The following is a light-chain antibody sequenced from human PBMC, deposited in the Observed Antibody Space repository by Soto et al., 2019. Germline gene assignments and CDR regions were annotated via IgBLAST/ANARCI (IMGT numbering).Light chain of an antibody. J-gene: IGKJ4*01. CDR3: HQTYNSPLT. CDR1: QSISNY. V-gene: IGKV1-39*01. CDR2: SAS. Sequence: DIQMTQSPSSLSASVGDRVTITCRASQSISNYLHWYQQTPGRAPKLVIYSASSLHRGVPSRFXXSGXXXXXXXXIXXXXPXDFXTYYCHQTYNSPLTFGGGTKVEI.